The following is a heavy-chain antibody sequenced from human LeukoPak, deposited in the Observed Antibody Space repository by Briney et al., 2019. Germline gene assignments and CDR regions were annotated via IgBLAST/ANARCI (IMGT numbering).Heavy chain of an antibody. Sequence: PGESLRLSCAASGFSFTTYWMSWVRQAPGKGLEWVANINQDGTEKYYVDSVKGRFTISRDNAKNSPYLQMNSLRVEDTAVYYCAKLAKYFYGSETYYFFEHWGQGTPVTASS. J-gene: IGHJ4*02. CDR1: GFSFTTYW. CDR3: AKLAKYFYGSETYYFFEH. D-gene: IGHD3-10*01. CDR2: INQDGTEK. V-gene: IGHV3-7*01.